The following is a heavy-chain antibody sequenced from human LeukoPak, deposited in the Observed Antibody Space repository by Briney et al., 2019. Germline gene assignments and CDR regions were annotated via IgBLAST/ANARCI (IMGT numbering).Heavy chain of an antibody. V-gene: IGHV3-48*03. CDR1: GFTFSSYE. D-gene: IGHD3-3*01. J-gene: IGHJ5*02. CDR3: ARAAHYDFWSGYYTEHNWFDP. CDR2: ISSSGSTI. Sequence: GGSLRLSCAASGFTFSSYEMNWVRQAPGKGLEWVSYISSSGSTIYYADSVKGRFTISRDNAKNSLYLQMNSLRAEDTAVYYCARAAHYDFWSGYYTEHNWFDPWGQGTLVTVSS.